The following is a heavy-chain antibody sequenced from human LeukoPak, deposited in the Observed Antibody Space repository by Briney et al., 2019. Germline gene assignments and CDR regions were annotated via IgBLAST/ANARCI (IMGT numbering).Heavy chain of an antibody. CDR2: ISSSSYI. CDR1: GFTFDEYA. Sequence: GGSLRLSCAASGFTFDEYALHWVRQAPGKGLEWVSSISSSSYIYYADSVKGRFTISRDNAKNSLYLQMNSLRAEDTAVYYCARDGLQGAFDIWGQGTMVTVSS. CDR3: ARDGLQGAFDI. V-gene: IGHV3-69-1*01. J-gene: IGHJ3*02.